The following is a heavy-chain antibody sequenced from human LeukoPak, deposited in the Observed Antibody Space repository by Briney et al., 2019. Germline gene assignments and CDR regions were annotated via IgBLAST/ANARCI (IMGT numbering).Heavy chain of an antibody. V-gene: IGHV1-2*02. CDR2: INPNSGGT. Sequence: ASVKVSCKVSGYTLTELSMHWVRQAPGKGLEWMGWINPNSGGTNYAQKFQGRVTMTRDTSISTAYMELSRLRSDDTAVYYCARDWGSVTTGYYYGMDVWGQGTTVTVSS. CDR3: ARDWGSVTTGYYYGMDV. CDR1: GYTLTELS. J-gene: IGHJ6*02. D-gene: IGHD4-17*01.